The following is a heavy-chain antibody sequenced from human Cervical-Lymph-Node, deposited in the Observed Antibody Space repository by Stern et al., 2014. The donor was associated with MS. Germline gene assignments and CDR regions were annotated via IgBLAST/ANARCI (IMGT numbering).Heavy chain of an antibody. CDR2: IYYSGST. J-gene: IGHJ4*02. CDR3: ASYDYRLGFDY. D-gene: IGHD4-11*01. CDR1: GGSISSYY. V-gene: IGHV4-59*01. Sequence: DQLVESGPGLVKPSETLSLTCTVSGGSISSYYWSWIRQPPGKGLEWIGYIYYSGSTNYNPSLKSRVTISVDTSKNQFSLKLSSVTAADTAVYYCASYDYRLGFDYWGQGTLVTVSS.